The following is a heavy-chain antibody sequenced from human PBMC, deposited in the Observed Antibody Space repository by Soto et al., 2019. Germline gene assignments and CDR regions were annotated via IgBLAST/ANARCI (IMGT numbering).Heavy chain of an antibody. CDR2: IYYTGYT. J-gene: IGHJ5*02. V-gene: IGHV4-30-4*01. D-gene: IGHD3-10*01. Sequence: QVQLQESGPGLVKPSQTLSLTCAVSGGSISSGDYYWSWIRQPPGKVLEWIGHIYYTGYTYYNPSLKRRITISVDTSKNLFALKLSSVTAAATAVYYCARVPGSPEGLNWFDPWGQGTLVTVSS. CDR3: ARVPGSPEGLNWFDP. CDR1: GGSISSGDYY.